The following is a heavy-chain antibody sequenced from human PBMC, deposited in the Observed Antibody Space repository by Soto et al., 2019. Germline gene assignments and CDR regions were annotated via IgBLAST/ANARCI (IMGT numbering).Heavy chain of an antibody. J-gene: IGHJ4*02. CDR3: ADRSLTGYNPFDY. CDR1: GFTFSSYA. V-gene: IGHV3-23*01. CDR2: ISCSGGST. Sequence: PGGSLRLSCAASGFTFSSYAMAWVRQAPGKGLQWFAAISCSGGSTYYAESVKGRFTISRDYSKNTLFLQMNNLRAEDTAIYYCADRSLTGYNPFDYWGQGTLVTSPQ. D-gene: IGHD3-9*01.